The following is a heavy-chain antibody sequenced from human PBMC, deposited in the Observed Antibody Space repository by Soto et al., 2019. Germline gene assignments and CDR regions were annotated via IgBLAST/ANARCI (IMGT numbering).Heavy chain of an antibody. CDR2: INPSGGST. Sequence: QVQLVQSGVEVKKPGASVKVSCKASGYTFTDYRMIWVRQAPGQGLEWMGIINPSGGSTNYAPNFQGRVTMTRDSFQSTVYMELSNLRYEDTAVYYCARPAGRLANWFDPWGQGTLVTVSS. D-gene: IGHD6-6*01. CDR1: GYTFTDYR. CDR3: ARPAGRLANWFDP. J-gene: IGHJ5*02. V-gene: IGHV1-46*01.